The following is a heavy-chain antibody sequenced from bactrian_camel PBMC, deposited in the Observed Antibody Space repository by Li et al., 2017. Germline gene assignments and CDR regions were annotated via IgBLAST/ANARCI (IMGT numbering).Heavy chain of an antibody. J-gene: IGHJ4*01. V-gene: IGHV3S53*01. Sequence: HVQLVESGGGSVQAGGSLRLSCGASGSIYGDACVGWLRQAPGKEREGVAAIDSDGIASYADSVKGRFTVSRDSAKNTVYLRMNNLQPEDTATYYCAEGRGSRGEHRYSLNYWGQGTQVTVS. CDR2: IDSDGIA. CDR1: GSIYGDAC. D-gene: IGHD6*01. CDR3: AEGRGSRGEHRYSLNY.